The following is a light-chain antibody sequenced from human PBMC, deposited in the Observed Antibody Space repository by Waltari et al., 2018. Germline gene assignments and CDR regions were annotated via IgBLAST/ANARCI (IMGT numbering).Light chain of an antibody. CDR3: AAWDDSLSGVV. J-gene: IGLJ2*01. CDR2: RNN. Sequence: QSVLTQPPSASGTPGQSVTISCSGTSSHIGSNYVSWYQQLPGTPPKLLIYRNNQRPSGVPDRFSGSKSGTSASLAISGLRSEDEADYYCAAWDDSLSGVVFGGGTKLTVL. V-gene: IGLV1-47*01. CDR1: SSHIGSNY.